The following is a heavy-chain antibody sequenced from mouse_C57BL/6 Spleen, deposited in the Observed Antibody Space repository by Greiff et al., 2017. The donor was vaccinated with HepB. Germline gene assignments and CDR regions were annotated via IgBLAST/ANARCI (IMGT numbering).Heavy chain of an antibody. J-gene: IGHJ3*01. CDR3: TGGRTYDGYSY. CDR2: IRLKSDNYAT. D-gene: IGHD2-3*01. Sequence: EVQRVESGGGLVQPGGSMKLSCVASGFTFSNYWMNWVRQSPEKGLEWVAQIRLKSDNYATHYAESVKGRFTISRDDSKSSVYLQMNNLRAEDTGIYYCTGGRTYDGYSYWGQGTLVTVSA. CDR1: GFTFSNYW. V-gene: IGHV6-3*01.